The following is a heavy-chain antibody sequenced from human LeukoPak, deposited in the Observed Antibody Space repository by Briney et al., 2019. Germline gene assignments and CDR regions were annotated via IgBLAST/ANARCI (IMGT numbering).Heavy chain of an antibody. J-gene: IGHJ5*02. CDR2: IYYSGRT. CDR1: GGSISSSSYY. Sequence: SETLSLTCTVSGGSISSSSYYWGWIRQPPGKGLEWIGSIYYSGRTYYTPSLESRVTISVDTSKNQFSLKLTSVTAADTAVYYCARRYSSSWNTNWFDPWGQGTLVTVSS. V-gene: IGHV4-39*01. CDR3: ARRYSSSWNTNWFDP. D-gene: IGHD6-13*01.